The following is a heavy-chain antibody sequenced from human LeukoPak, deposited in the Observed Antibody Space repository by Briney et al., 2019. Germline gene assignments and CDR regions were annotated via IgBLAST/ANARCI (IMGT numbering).Heavy chain of an antibody. D-gene: IGHD2-2*01. CDR2: ISSSSSHI. J-gene: IGHJ4*02. CDR3: AKDCSSTSCYDH. CDR1: GFTFSSYS. V-gene: IGHV3-21*01. Sequence: PGGSLRLSCAASGFTFSSYSMNWVRQAPGKGLEWVSSISSSSSHIYYADSVKGRFTISRDNAKNSLYLQMNSLRAEDTAVYYCAKDCSSTSCYDHWGQGTLVTVSS.